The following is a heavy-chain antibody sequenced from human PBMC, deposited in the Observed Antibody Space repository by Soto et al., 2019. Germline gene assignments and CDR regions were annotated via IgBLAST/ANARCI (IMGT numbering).Heavy chain of an antibody. CDR2: INPNNGYT. CDR3: AKAKFDFWSGYWSPSLDF. CDR1: RYTFTSYY. V-gene: IGHV1-2*02. D-gene: IGHD3-3*01. Sequence: QVQLVQSGAEVKKPGASVTVSCKASRYTFTSYYVHWVRQAPGQGLEWMGWINPNNGYTKYTQKFQGRITVTRDTPITTAYLELTRLQSDDTAVYYCAKAKFDFWSGYWSPSLDFWGQGTLVTVSS. J-gene: IGHJ4*02.